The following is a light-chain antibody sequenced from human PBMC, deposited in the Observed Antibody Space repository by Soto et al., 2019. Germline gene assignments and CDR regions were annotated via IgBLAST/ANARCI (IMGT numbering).Light chain of an antibody. CDR3: QHINSYPIT. CDR2: AAS. CDR1: QGISSY. Sequence: DIQLTQSPSFLSASVGERVTITCRASQGISSYLAWYQQKPGEAPNLLIYAASTLQSGLPSRFSGSGSGTDFPHTISRVQPEYFANYYCQHINSYPITFGQGTRLEIK. J-gene: IGKJ5*01. V-gene: IGKV1-9*01.